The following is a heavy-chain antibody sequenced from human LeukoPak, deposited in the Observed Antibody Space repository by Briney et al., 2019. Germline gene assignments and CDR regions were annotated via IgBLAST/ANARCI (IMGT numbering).Heavy chain of an antibody. CDR3: ARGDFYDGGGRNWFDP. Sequence: PSETLSLTCTVSGDSMTSYYWSFIRQPVGKGLEWIGRIHTSGTTYYNPSLKSRLMMSVDTSKNQFSLRLTSVTAADTAVYYCARGDFYDGGGRNWFDPWGQGTLVIVSS. V-gene: IGHV4-4*07. CDR2: IHTSGTT. CDR1: GDSMTSYY. D-gene: IGHD3-16*01. J-gene: IGHJ5*02.